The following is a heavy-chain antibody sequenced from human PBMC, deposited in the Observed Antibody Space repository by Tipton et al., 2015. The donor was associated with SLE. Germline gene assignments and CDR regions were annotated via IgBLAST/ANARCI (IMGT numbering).Heavy chain of an antibody. V-gene: IGHV4-39*07. Sequence: TLSLTCTVSGGSISSYYWGWLRQPPGKGLEWIGTIYHSGSTYYNPSLKSRVTISVDTSKNQFSLKLSSVTAADTAVYYCARTEATIFGVIIYFDYWGQGTLVTVSS. J-gene: IGHJ4*02. CDR1: GGSISSYY. D-gene: IGHD3-3*01. CDR2: IYHSGST. CDR3: ARTEATIFGVIIYFDY.